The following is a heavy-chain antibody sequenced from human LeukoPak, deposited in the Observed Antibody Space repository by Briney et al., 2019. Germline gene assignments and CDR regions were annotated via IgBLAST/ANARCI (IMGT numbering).Heavy chain of an antibody. V-gene: IGHV3-23*01. CDR3: VKASSSSPQYNWFDA. J-gene: IGHJ5*02. CDR1: GFTFGSYA. CDR2: VSGTGGRT. D-gene: IGHD6-6*01. Sequence: GGSLRLSCAASGFTFGSYAMTWVRQAPGRGLEWVSVVSGTGGRTYYADSVKGRFTISRDNSKNTLYLQMNSLRAEDTALYYCVKASSSSPQYNWFDAWGQGTLVTVSS.